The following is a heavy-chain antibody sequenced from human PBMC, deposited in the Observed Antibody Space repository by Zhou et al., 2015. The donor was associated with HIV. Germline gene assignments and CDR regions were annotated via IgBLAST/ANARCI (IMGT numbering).Heavy chain of an antibody. CDR3: ARGFCSGDTCYPGWFDP. CDR1: GGTFSSNG. CDR2: ITPILGTA. D-gene: IGHD2-15*01. V-gene: IGHV1-69*06. Sequence: QVQLVQSGAEVKKPGSSVKVSCKASGGTFSSNGISWVRQAPGQGLEWLGGITPILGTAKYAQKFQDRVTITADRSTNTAYMELRSLRFDDTAVYYCARGFCSGDTCYPGWFDPWGQGTLVTVSS. J-gene: IGHJ5*02.